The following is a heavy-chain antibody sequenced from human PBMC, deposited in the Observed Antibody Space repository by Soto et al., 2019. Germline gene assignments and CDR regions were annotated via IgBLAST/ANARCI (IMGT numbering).Heavy chain of an antibody. CDR2: ISHDGSNK. Sequence: GGSLRLSCAASGFTFRSYAMHWVRQAPGKGLECVAVISHDGSNKFYRDYVKGRFTISRDNSKSTLYLQINSLRYEDTAVYYCARGDREDIAVVIGVRPGEYGVNVWGQGTTVTFSS. CDR3: ARGDREDIAVVIGVRPGEYGVNV. D-gene: IGHD2-15*01. V-gene: IGHV3-30-3*01. CDR1: GFTFRSYA. J-gene: IGHJ6*02.